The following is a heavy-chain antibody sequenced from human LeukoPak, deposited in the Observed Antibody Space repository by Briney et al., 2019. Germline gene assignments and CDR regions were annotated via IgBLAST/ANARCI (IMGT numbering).Heavy chain of an antibody. V-gene: IGHV5-51*01. D-gene: IGHD5-18*01. CDR3: ARHVETVSDESIPSLSYYLDV. CDR2: IYPEDADT. CDR1: GYDFNNYW. Sequence: AESLKISCKVSGYDFNNYWIGWVRQMPGKGLEWMGIIYPEDADTRYSPSFQGQVIISADRSIRTAFLQWSSLKASDTAMYYCARHVETVSDESIPSLSYYLDVWGKGTTVAVSS. J-gene: IGHJ6*03.